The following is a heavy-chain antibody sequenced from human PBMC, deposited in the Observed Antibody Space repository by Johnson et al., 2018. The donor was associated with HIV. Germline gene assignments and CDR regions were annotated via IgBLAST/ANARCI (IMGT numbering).Heavy chain of an antibody. J-gene: IGHJ3*01. D-gene: IGHD6-13*01. CDR2: ISYDGSNK. V-gene: IGHV3-30*04. CDR1: GFRFDDYA. CDR3: AKDQWGSSWTNDAFDV. Sequence: QVQLVESGGGLVQPGRSLRLSCAVSGFRFDDYAMHWVRQVPGKGLEWVAVISYDGSNKYYADSVKGRFTISRDNSKNTLYLQMNSLRAEDTAVYYCAKDQWGSSWTNDAFDVWGQGTMVTVSS.